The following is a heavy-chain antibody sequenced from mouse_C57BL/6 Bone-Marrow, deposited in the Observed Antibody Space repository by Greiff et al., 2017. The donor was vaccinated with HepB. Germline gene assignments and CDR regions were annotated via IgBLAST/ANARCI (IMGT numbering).Heavy chain of an antibody. CDR3: ARYPLLGYFDV. CDR2: IRNKANGYTT. D-gene: IGHD2-1*01. CDR1: GFTFTDYY. J-gene: IGHJ1*03. V-gene: IGHV7-3*01. Sequence: EVQGVESGGGLVQPGGSLSLSCAASGFTFTDYYMSWVRQPPGKALEWLGFIRNKANGYTTEYSASVKGRFTISRDNSPSILYLQMNALGAEDSATYYCARYPLLGYFDVWGTGTTVTVAS.